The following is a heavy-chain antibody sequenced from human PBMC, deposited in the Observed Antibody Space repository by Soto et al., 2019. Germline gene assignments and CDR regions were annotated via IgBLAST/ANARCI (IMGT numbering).Heavy chain of an antibody. CDR1: GFTFSSYA. V-gene: IGHV3-23*01. J-gene: IGHJ6*03. CDR2: ISGSGGST. CDR3: AKGGYCSGGSCFYYYYYMDV. D-gene: IGHD2-15*01. Sequence: GGSLILSCAASGFTFSSYAMSWVRQAPGKGLEWVSAISGSGGSTYYADSVKGRFTISRDNSKNTLYLQMNSLRAEDTAVYYYAKGGYCSGGSCFYYYYYMDVWGKGTTVTVSS.